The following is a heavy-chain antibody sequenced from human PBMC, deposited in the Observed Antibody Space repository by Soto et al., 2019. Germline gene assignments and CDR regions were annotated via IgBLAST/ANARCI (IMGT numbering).Heavy chain of an antibody. CDR3: AGGGYCSSTSCPGPNWFDP. V-gene: IGHV3-11*01. D-gene: IGHD2-2*01. Sequence: GESLKISCAASGFTFSDYYMSWIRQAPGKGLEWVSYISSSGSTIYYADSVKGRFTISRDNAKNSLYLQMNSLRAEDTAVYYCAGGGYCSSTSCPGPNWFDPWGQGTLVTVSS. CDR2: ISSSGSTI. CDR1: GFTFSDYY. J-gene: IGHJ5*02.